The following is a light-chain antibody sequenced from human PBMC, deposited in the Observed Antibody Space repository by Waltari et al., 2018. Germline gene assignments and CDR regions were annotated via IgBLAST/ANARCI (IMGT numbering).Light chain of an antibody. Sequence: DFQLTQSPSFLSASVGDRVTITCRASQAMGNYLVWYQHKPGKAPQVLIFGASILKTGVPSRFSGSASGTEFTLTISSLQPEDLATYYCQQVNTFGGGTKVEIK. J-gene: IGKJ4*01. CDR3: QQVNT. V-gene: IGKV1-9*01. CDR2: GAS. CDR1: QAMGNY.